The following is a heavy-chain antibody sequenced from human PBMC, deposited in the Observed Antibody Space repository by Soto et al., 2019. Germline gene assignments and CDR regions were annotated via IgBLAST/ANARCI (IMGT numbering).Heavy chain of an antibody. D-gene: IGHD6-13*01. V-gene: IGHV4-31*03. Sequence: QVQLQESGPGLVKPSQTLSLICTVSGGSISSGGYYWSWIRQHPGKGLEWIGYIYYSGSTYYNPSLKGRVTISVDTSKNQFALKLSSVTAADTAVYYCAGSFGVAAAGPFDYWGQGTLVTVAS. CDR1: GGSISSGGYY. CDR3: AGSFGVAAAGPFDY. J-gene: IGHJ4*02. CDR2: IYYSGST.